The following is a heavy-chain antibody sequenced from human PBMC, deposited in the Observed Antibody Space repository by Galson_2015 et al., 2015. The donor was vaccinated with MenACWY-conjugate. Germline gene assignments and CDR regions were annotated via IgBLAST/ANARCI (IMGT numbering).Heavy chain of an antibody. CDR3: EGHDRTAPARSGAFDI. Sequence: ATLFLTCTVSGGSISSSSYYWDWIRQHPGRGLEWIVTIYYSGSPHYNSSLKSRVTISVNTSQNQFSRNLSSVTAADTAMYYCEGHDRTAPARSGAFDIWGRGTMVTVSS. V-gene: IGHV4-39*01. D-gene: IGHD2-2*01. CDR2: IYYSGSP. J-gene: IGHJ3*02. CDR1: GGSISSSSYY.